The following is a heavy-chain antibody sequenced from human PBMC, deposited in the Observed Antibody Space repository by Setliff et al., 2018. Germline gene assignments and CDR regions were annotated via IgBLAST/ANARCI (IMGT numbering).Heavy chain of an antibody. CDR1: GGPISSSNYY. Sequence: KPSETLSLTCTVSGGPISSSNYYWGWIRQPPGKGLEWIGSINYRGNTHDNPSLRSRVTMSVDTSKSHFSLRLSSLTAADTAVYYCARMAVRVASRPSRPLDYYYYMDFWGKGATVTVSS. J-gene: IGHJ6*03. D-gene: IGHD6-6*01. CDR2: INYRGNT. CDR3: ARMAVRVASRPSRPLDYYYYMDF. V-gene: IGHV4-39*02.